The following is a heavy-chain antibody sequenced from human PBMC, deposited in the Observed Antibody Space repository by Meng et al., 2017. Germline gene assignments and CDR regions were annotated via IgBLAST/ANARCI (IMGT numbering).Heavy chain of an antibody. CDR1: GYTFTSYD. J-gene: IGHJ4*02. Sequence: QVEVVVAVVEVKRPGVSGKFSCKALGYTFTSYDINWVRQATGQGFEWMGWMNRNSGNTGYAQKFQGRVTITRNTSISTAYMELSSLRSEDTAVYYCARGVSYGGPDYWGQGTLVTVSS. D-gene: IGHD4-23*01. CDR3: ARGVSYGGPDY. V-gene: IGHV1-8*03. CDR2: MNRNSGNT.